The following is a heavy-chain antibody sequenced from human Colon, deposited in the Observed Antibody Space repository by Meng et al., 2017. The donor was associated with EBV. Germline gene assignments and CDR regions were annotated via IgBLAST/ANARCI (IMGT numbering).Heavy chain of an antibody. V-gene: IGHV4-4*02. D-gene: IGHD2-21*01. CDR1: GGSISSSHW. CDR3: ARVWQSLTAFFDS. CDR2: VYHTGST. J-gene: IGHJ4*02. Sequence: QVQVQESGPGLGKPSGTLSLTCAVSGGSISSSHWWTWVRQPPGKGLEWIGEVYHTGSTKYNPSLKSRLTISVDKSKNQFSLNLTSVTAADTAVYYCARVWQSLTAFFDSWGQGTLVTVSS.